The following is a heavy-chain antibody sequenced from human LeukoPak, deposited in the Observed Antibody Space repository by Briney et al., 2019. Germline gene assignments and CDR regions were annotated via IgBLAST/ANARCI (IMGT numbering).Heavy chain of an antibody. D-gene: IGHD2-2*01. CDR3: AKVDYWVVPAAHIVPPMD. V-gene: IGHV3-23*01. J-gene: IGHJ4*02. CDR1: GFTFSSYD. Sequence: GGPLRLSCAASGFTFSSYDMSWVRQAPGKGLEWVSVISGSGGSIYYADSVKGRFTISRDNSKNTLYLQMNSLRAEDTAVYYCAKVDYWVVPAAHIVPPMDWGEGTLVTLSS. CDR2: ISGSGGSI.